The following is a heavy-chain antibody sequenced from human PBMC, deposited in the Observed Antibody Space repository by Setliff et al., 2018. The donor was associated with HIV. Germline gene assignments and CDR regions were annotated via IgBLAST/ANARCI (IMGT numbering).Heavy chain of an antibody. V-gene: IGHV3-66*01. D-gene: IGHD6-6*01. Sequence: GGSLRLSCAASGFTVSSNYMNWVRQAPGKGLEWVSVIYSGGSTYYADSVKGRFTISRDNAKNTLYLQMNGLRGEDTAVYYCAMFSSSSGWGQGTQVTVSS. CDR1: GFTVSSNY. J-gene: IGHJ4*02. CDR2: IYSGGST. CDR3: AMFSSSSG.